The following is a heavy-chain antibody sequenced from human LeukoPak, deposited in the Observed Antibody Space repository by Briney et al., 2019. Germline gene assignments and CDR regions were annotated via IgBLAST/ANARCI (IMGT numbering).Heavy chain of an antibody. CDR3: ARGVGATLFYYFHMDV. J-gene: IGHJ6*03. CDR1: GFIFDDYA. Sequence: GGSLRLSCAASGFIFDDYAMHWVRQVPGKGLEWVSGINWNSGSIDYADSVKGRFTIYRDKARNSLYMQMKSLRTEDMALYYCARGVGATLFYYFHMDVWGKGTTVTVSS. D-gene: IGHD1-26*01. CDR2: INWNSGSI. V-gene: IGHV3-9*03.